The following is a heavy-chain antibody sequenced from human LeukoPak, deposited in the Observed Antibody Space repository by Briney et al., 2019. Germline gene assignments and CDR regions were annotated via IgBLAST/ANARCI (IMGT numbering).Heavy chain of an antibody. CDR3: ATQETGSSGWYGGDWYFDL. CDR2: ISSSSSYI. V-gene: IGHV3-21*01. CDR1: GFTFSSYS. D-gene: IGHD6-19*01. J-gene: IGHJ2*01. Sequence: GGSLRLSCAASGFTFSSYSMNWVRQAPGKGLEWVSSISSSSSYIYYADSVKGRFTISRDNAKNSLYLQMNSLRAEDTAVYYCATQETGSSGWYGGDWYFDLWGRDTLVTVSS.